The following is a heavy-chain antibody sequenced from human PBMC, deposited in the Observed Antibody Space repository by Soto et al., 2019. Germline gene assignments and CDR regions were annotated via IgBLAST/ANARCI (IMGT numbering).Heavy chain of an antibody. D-gene: IGHD2-15*01. V-gene: IGHV4-59*01. CDR3: ARGVDIVVGYDY. J-gene: IGHJ4*02. Sequence: QVQLQESGPGLVKPSETLSLTCTVSGGSISSYYWSWIRQPPGKGLEWIGYIYYSGSTNYNPSLTSRVTISVDTSKNQFSLKLSSVTAADTAVYYWARGVDIVVGYDYWGQGTLVTVSS. CDR2: IYYSGST. CDR1: GGSISSYY.